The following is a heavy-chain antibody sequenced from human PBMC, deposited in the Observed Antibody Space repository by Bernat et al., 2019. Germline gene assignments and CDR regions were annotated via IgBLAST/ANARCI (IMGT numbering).Heavy chain of an antibody. V-gene: IGHV3-11*01. CDR1: GFTFSDYY. J-gene: IGHJ3*02. CDR3: ARDQETYDYIWGSYRFGDAFDI. D-gene: IGHD3-16*02. Sequence: QVQLVESGGGLVKPGGSLRLSCAASGFTFSDYYMSWIRQAPGKGLEWVSYISSSGSTIYYADSVKGRFTISRDNAKNSLYLQMNSLRAEDTAVYYCARDQETYDYIWGSYRFGDAFDIWGQGTMVTVSS. CDR2: ISSSGSTI.